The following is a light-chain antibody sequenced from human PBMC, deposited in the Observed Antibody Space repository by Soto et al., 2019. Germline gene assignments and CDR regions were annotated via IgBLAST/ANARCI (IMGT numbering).Light chain of an antibody. CDR3: MQATHFPRT. CDR2: KIS. J-gene: IGKJ1*01. V-gene: IGKV2-24*01. CDR1: QTLAHSDGNTY. Sequence: DIVMTQTPLSSPVTLGEPASISCSASQTLAHSDGNTYLSWLHQRPGQPPRLLIYKISNRLSGVPDRFSASGAGTEFTLKISRVEDEDVGVYYCMQATHFPRTFGPGTKVDSK.